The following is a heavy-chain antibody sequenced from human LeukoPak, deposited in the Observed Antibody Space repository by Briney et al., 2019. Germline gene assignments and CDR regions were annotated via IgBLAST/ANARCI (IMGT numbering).Heavy chain of an antibody. CDR1: GGFFSGYY. Sequence: SETLSLTCVVYGGFFSGYYWSWMRQPPGKGLEWIGEINHSGSTNYNPSLKSRVTISVDTSKNQFSLKLSSVTAADTAVYYCARLPVSRNKYYYMDVWGKGTTVTVSS. V-gene: IGHV4-34*01. CDR3: ARLPVSRNKYYYMDV. CDR2: INHSGST. J-gene: IGHJ6*03. D-gene: IGHD1/OR15-1a*01.